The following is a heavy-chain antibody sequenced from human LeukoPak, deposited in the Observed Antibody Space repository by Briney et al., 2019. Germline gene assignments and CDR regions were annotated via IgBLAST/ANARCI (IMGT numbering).Heavy chain of an antibody. CDR2: ISPYKGNT. Sequence: ASVKVSCKASGYSFTNYGIPWVRQAPGQGLEWMGWISPYKGNTNYAQKVQGRDTMTTDTSASTVYMEQRSLRSDDAAVYYCATGGGWGPTGYGDIVYWGQGTLVTVSS. V-gene: IGHV1-18*01. CDR3: ATGGGWGPTGYGDIVY. D-gene: IGHD4-17*01. J-gene: IGHJ4*02. CDR1: GYSFTNYG.